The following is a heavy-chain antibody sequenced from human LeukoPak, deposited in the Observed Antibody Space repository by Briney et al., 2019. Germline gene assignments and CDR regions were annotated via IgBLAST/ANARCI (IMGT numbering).Heavy chain of an antibody. CDR1: GFTFSNYR. D-gene: IGHD6-13*01. V-gene: IGHV3-74*01. J-gene: IGHJ3*02. Sequence: PGGALRLSCAASGFTFSNYRMHWVRQGPGRGLVWVSRISLDEINTNYADSVRGRFTISRDNAKNTLYLQMNSLRAEDTAVYYCAKDRIAGTSDAFDIWGQGTMVTVSS. CDR2: ISLDEINT. CDR3: AKDRIAGTSDAFDI.